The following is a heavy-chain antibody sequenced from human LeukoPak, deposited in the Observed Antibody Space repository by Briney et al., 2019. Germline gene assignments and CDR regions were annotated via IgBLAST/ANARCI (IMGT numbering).Heavy chain of an antibody. CDR1: GYSISSGYY. CDR3: ARAREYSSSTLDGNPEFQH. J-gene: IGHJ1*01. V-gene: IGHV4-38-2*02. CDR2: IYHSGST. Sequence: SETLSLTCTVSGYSISSGYYWGWIRQPPGKGLEWIGSIYHSGSTYYNPSLKSRVTISVDTSKNQFSLKLSSVTAADTAVYYCARAREYSSSTLDGNPEFQHWGQGTLVTVSS. D-gene: IGHD6-13*01.